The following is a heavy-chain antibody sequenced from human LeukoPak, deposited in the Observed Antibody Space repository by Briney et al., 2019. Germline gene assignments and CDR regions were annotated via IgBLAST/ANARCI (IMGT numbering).Heavy chain of an antibody. CDR1: GGSISSGDYY. Sequence: SETLSLTCTVSGGSISSGDYYWSWIRQPPGKGLEWIGYIYYSGSTYYDPSLKSRVTISVDTSKNQFSLKLSSVTAADTAGYYCASSIVVVPAAMDYYYMDVWGKGTTVTVSS. D-gene: IGHD2-2*01. J-gene: IGHJ6*03. CDR3: ASSIVVVPAAMDYYYMDV. V-gene: IGHV4-30-4*08. CDR2: IYYSGST.